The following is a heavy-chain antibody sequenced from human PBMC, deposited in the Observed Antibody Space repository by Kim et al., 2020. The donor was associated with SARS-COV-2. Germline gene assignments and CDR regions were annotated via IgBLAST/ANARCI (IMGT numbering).Heavy chain of an antibody. CDR1: GGSFSGYY. CDR3: ARRNSRWFVAGRDV. Sequence: SETLSLTCAVYGGSFSGYYWSWIRQPPGKGLEWIGEINHSGSTNYNPSLKSRVTISVDTSKNQSSLNLSYVTAADTAVFYCARRNSRWFVAGRDVWAQAT. CDR2: INHSGST. J-gene: IGHJ6*02. D-gene: IGHD3-10*01. V-gene: IGHV4-34*01.